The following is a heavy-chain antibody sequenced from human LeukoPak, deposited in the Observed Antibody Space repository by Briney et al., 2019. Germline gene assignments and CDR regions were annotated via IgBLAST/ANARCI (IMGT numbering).Heavy chain of an antibody. V-gene: IGHV4-59*01. J-gene: IGHJ4*02. Sequence: SETLSLTCTVSGGSISSYYWSWIRQPPGKGLEWIGYIYYSGSTNYNPSLKSRVTISVDTSKNQFSLKLSPVTAADTAVYYCAGIRVGAANFDYWGQGTLVTVSS. CDR1: GGSISSYY. CDR2: IYYSGST. D-gene: IGHD2-15*01. CDR3: AGIRVGAANFDY.